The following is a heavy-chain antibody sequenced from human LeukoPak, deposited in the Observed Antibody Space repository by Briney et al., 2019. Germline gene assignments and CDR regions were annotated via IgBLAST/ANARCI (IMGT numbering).Heavy chain of an antibody. Sequence: PSETLSLTCTVSGGSISSYYWSWIRQPPGKGLEWIGYIYYSGSTNYNPSLKSRVTISVDTSKNQFSLKLSSVTAADTAVYYCARAGGDYYYYYYVDVWGKGTTVTVSS. CDR1: GGSISSYY. J-gene: IGHJ6*03. D-gene: IGHD4-17*01. CDR2: IYYSGST. V-gene: IGHV4-59*01. CDR3: ARAGGDYYYYYYVDV.